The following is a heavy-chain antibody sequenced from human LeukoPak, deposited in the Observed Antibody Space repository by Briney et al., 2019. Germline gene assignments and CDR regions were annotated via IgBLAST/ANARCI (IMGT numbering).Heavy chain of an antibody. J-gene: IGHJ5*02. V-gene: IGHV4-39*01. CDR2: VHYSGST. D-gene: IGHD6-19*01. Sequence: PSETLSLTCTVSGGSIRSTSYYWGWIRQPPGKGLEWLGSVHYSGSTYDNPSLESRVTISVDTSKNQFSLKLISVAAADTAVYYCARRSTVAGRGRFDPWGKGTLVTVS. CDR1: GGSIRSTSYY. CDR3: ARRSTVAGRGRFDP.